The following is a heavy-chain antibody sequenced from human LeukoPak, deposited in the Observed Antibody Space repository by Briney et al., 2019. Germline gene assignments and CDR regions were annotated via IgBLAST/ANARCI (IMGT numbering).Heavy chain of an antibody. D-gene: IGHD2-21*01. CDR3: AVSHSPYPYFDL. V-gene: IGHV3-72*01. J-gene: IGHJ2*01. Sequence: GGSLRLSCAASGFTFRTYGMNWVRQAPGKGLEWVGRTRNKANSYTTEYAASVKGRFTISRDDSKDSLYLQMNSLKTEDTAVYYCAVSHSPYPYFDLWGRGTLVTVSS. CDR2: TRNKANSYTT. CDR1: GFTFRTYG.